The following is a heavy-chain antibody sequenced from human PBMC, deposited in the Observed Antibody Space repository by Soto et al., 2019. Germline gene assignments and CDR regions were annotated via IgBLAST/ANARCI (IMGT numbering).Heavy chain of an antibody. D-gene: IGHD3-22*01. CDR3: ARYDSSGYYWPYYYYGMDV. CDR2: ISSSSSYI. J-gene: IGHJ6*02. V-gene: IGHV3-21*01. Sequence: GGSLRLSCAASGFIFRDWFMSWIRQAPGKGLEWVSSISSSSSYIYYADSVKGRFTISRDNAKNSLYLQMNSLRAEDTAVYYCARYDSSGYYWPYYYYGMDVWGQGTTVTVSS. CDR1: GFIFRDWF.